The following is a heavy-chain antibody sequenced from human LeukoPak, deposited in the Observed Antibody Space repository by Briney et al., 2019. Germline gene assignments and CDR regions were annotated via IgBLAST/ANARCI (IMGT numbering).Heavy chain of an antibody. CDR1: GGSFSGYY. CDR3: ARALNYYDSSGYQH. J-gene: IGHJ4*02. Sequence: PSETLSLTCAVYGGSFSGYYWSWIRQPPGKGLEWIGEINHSGSTNYNPSLKSRVTISVDTSKNQFSLKLSSVTAADTAVYYCARALNYYDSSGYQHWGQGTLVTVSS. D-gene: IGHD3-22*01. CDR2: INHSGST. V-gene: IGHV4-34*01.